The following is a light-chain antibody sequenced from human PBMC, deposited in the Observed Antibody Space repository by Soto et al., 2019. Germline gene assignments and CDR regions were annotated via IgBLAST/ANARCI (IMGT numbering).Light chain of an antibody. CDR1: SSDVGSYNY. V-gene: IGLV2-11*01. CDR3: CSYSGSDTLL. J-gene: IGLJ3*02. Sequence: QSALTQPRSVSESPGESVTISCTGSSSDVGSYNYVSWYQQYPGKAPKVMIYDVTERPSEVPDRFSGSKSGNTASLTFSGLQAEDEAEYFCCSYSGSDTLLFGGGTELTVL. CDR2: DVT.